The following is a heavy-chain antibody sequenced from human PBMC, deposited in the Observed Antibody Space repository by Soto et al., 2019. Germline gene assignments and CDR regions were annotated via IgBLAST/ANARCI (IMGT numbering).Heavy chain of an antibody. CDR3: ARGRNNFDY. Sequence: SETLSLTCAVSGGSISSGGYSWIWIRQPPGKGLEWIGYIYHSGSTYYNPSLKSRVTISVDTSKNQFSLKLTSVTAADTAVYYCARGRNNFDYWGQGTLVTV. CDR1: GGSISSGGYS. J-gene: IGHJ4*02. V-gene: IGHV4-30-2*01. CDR2: IYHSGST.